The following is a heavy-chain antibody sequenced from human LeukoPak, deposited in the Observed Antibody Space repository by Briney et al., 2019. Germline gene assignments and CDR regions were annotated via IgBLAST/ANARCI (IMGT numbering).Heavy chain of an antibody. CDR2: ISSSGSTI. CDR1: GFTLGSYW. CDR3: ARDGRYCSSTSCYENWFDP. Sequence: GGSLRLSCAASGFTLGSYWMSWVRQAPGKGLVWVSYISSSGSTIYYADSVKGRFTISRDNAKNSLYLQMNSLRAEDTAVYYCARDGRYCSSTSCYENWFDPWGQGTLVTVSS. J-gene: IGHJ5*02. V-gene: IGHV3-48*04. D-gene: IGHD2-2*01.